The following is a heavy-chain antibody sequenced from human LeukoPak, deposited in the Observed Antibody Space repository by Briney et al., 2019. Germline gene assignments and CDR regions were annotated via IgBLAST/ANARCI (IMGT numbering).Heavy chain of an antibody. Sequence: SVKVSCKASGGTFSSYAISWVRQAPGQGLEWMGGIIPISGTANSAQKFQGRVTITADESTTTAYMELRSLRSEDTAVYYCARGRICSGGRCYSGWFDPWGQGTLVTVSS. CDR3: ARGRICSGGRCYSGWFDP. CDR2: IIPISGTA. D-gene: IGHD2-15*01. CDR1: GGTFSSYA. J-gene: IGHJ5*02. V-gene: IGHV1-69*13.